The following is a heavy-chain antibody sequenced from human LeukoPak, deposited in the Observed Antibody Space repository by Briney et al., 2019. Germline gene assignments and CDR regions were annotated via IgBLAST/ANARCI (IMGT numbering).Heavy chain of an antibody. J-gene: IGHJ4*02. V-gene: IGHV3-53*01. Sequence: GGSPRLSCAASGFTVANDRMSWVRQAPGKGLEWVSTVYGGGNTAYADSVKGRFTISRDTSKNTLLLQMNSLRAEDTALYFCVRERFGAIVENWGQGALVIVSS. D-gene: IGHD5-24*01. CDR2: VYGGGNT. CDR1: GFTVANDR. CDR3: VRERFGAIVEN.